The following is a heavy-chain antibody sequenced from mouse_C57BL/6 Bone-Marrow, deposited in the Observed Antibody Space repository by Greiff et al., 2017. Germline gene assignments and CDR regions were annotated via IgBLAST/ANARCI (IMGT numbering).Heavy chain of an antibody. V-gene: IGHV1-47*01. Sequence: QVQLQQSGAELVKPGASVKMSCKASGYTFTTYPIEWMKQNHGKSLEWIGNFHPYNDDTKYNEKFKGKATLTVEKSSSTVYLGLSRLTSDDSAVYYCARPYYYGSRDWYFDVWGTETTVTVSS. J-gene: IGHJ1*03. D-gene: IGHD1-1*01. CDR3: ARPYYYGSRDWYFDV. CDR2: FHPYNDDT. CDR1: GYTFTTYP.